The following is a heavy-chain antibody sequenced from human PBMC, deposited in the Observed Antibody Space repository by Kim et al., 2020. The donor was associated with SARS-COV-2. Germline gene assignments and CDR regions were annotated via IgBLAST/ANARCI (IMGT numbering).Heavy chain of an antibody. J-gene: IGHJ4*02. Sequence: GRTNYSHSVKSAVTISMDTSKNQFFLKMSSVTAADTAVYYCARVGWGRDSWGQGTLVTVSS. CDR2: GRT. CDR3: ARVGWGRDS. D-gene: IGHD7-27*01. V-gene: IGHV4-59*01.